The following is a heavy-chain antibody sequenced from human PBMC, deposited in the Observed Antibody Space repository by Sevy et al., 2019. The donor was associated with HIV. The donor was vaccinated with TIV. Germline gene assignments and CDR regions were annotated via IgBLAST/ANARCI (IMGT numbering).Heavy chain of an antibody. J-gene: IGHJ4*02. CDR1: GFTFSNAW. CDR3: TTGNYYDSSGYVN. V-gene: IGHV3-15*01. D-gene: IGHD3-22*01. Sequence: GGSLRLSCAASGFTFSNAWMSWVRQAPGKGLEWVGRIKSKTDGGTTDYAAPVKGRFTISRDDSKNTLYLQMNSLKTEDTAVYYCTTGNYYDSSGYVNWGQGNLVTVSS. CDR2: IKSKTDGGTT.